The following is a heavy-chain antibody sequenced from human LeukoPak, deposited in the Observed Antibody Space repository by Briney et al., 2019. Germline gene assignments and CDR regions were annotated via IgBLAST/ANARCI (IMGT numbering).Heavy chain of an antibody. CDR1: GFTVSSYY. V-gene: IGHV3-66*01. Sequence: GGSLRLSCAASGFTVSSYYMTWVRQAPGKGLEWVSVMYSGGSTYYADSVKGRVAISRDNSQNTVFLQMNSVRVEDAAVYYCARSYSNHLFGMDVWGQGTAVTVSS. J-gene: IGHJ6*02. CDR2: MYSGGST. CDR3: ARSYSNHLFGMDV. D-gene: IGHD4-11*01.